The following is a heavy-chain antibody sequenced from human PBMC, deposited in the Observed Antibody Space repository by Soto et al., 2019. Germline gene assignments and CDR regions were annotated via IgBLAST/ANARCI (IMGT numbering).Heavy chain of an antibody. D-gene: IGHD6-19*01. CDR3: ARQAVDEGYSSGWYFDS. J-gene: IGHJ4*02. CDR1: GGSISSRSYF. V-gene: IGHV4-39*01. CDR2: VSYNVRT. Sequence: QLQLQESGPGLVKPSETLFLTCTVSGGSISSRSYFWVWIRQPPGKGLEWIGIVSYNVRTYYNPSLKSRHTMSVDTSKNQFVLKLSSVTAADTAVYYCARQAVDEGYSSGWYFDSCCQGTLVTVSS.